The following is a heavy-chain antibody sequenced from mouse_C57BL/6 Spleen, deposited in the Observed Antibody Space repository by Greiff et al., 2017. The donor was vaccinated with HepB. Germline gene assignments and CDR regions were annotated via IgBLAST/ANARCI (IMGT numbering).Heavy chain of an antibody. CDR3: ARHFYAMDD. CDR2: ISYDGSN. V-gene: IGHV3-6*01. Sequence: EVQLQESGPGLVKPSQSLSLTCSVTGYSITSGYYWNWIRQLPGNKLEWMGYISYDGSNNYNPSLKNRISITRDTSKNQFCLKLNSVTTEDTATYYCARHFYAMDDWGQGTSVTVAS. J-gene: IGHJ4*01. CDR1: GYSITSGYY.